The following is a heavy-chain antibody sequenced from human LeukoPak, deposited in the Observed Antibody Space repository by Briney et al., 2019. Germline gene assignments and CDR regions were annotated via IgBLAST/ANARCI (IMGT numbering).Heavy chain of an antibody. J-gene: IGHJ4*02. Sequence: GASVKVSFKASGYTFTSYYMHWVRQAPGQGLEWMGIINPSGGSTSYAQKFQGRVTMTRDTSTSTVYMELSSLRSEDTAVYYCAREKGREGVAATPGSSYFDYWGQGTLVTVSS. CDR1: GYTFTSYY. CDR3: AREKGREGVAATPGSSYFDY. CDR2: INPSGGST. V-gene: IGHV1-46*01. D-gene: IGHD2-15*01.